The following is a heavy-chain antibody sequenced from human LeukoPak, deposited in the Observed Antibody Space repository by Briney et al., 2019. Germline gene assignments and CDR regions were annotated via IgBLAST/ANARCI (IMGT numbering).Heavy chain of an antibody. J-gene: IGHJ4*02. V-gene: IGHV3-23*01. D-gene: IGHD3-10*01. CDR3: ARDRSPGNFDY. CDR2: ISGSGGST. Sequence: GGSLRLSCATSGFTFSSYGMSWVRQAPGKGLEWVSGISGSGGSTYYADSVKGRFTISRDNSKNTLYLQMNSLRAEDTAVYYCARDRSPGNFDYWGQGTLVTVSS. CDR1: GFTFSSYG.